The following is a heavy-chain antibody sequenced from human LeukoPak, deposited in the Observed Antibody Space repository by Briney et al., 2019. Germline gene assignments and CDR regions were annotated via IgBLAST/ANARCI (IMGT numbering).Heavy chain of an antibody. D-gene: IGHD3-10*01. J-gene: IGHJ4*02. CDR2: INPDGSTT. CDR3: AKDLHYGSADY. CDR1: GFTFSNYW. V-gene: IGHV3-74*01. Sequence: GGSLRLSCAASGFTFSNYWMHWVRQDPGKGLVWVSFINPDGSTTNYADSVKGRFTISRDNAKNALYLQMNSLRAEDTAVYYSAKDLHYGSADYWGQGTLVTVSS.